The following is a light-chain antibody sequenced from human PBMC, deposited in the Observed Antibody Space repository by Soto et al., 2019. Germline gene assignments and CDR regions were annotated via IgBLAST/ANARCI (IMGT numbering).Light chain of an antibody. V-gene: IGLV2-14*01. CDR2: DVS. Sequence: QSVLTQPASVSGSPGPSITIPCTGTSSDVGGYNYVSWYQQHPGKAPKLMIYDVSNRPSGVSNRFSGSKSGNTASLTISGLQAEDEADYYCSSYTRSRTRLFGTGNKVIFL. J-gene: IGLJ1*01. CDR3: SSYTRSRTRL. CDR1: SSDVGGYNY.